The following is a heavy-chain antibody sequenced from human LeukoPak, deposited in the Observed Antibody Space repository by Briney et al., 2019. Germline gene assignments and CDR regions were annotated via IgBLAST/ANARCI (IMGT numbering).Heavy chain of an antibody. V-gene: IGHV3-15*01. Sequence: KTGGSLRLSCAASGFTFSNAWMGWVRQAPGRGRGWVGLVKSKTDGGTTDYAAPVRGRFTISRDDSENTVFLQMNSLTTEDTGVNYCTSDPPAGSAGVDYWGQGTLVTVSS. CDR2: VKSKTDGGTT. D-gene: IGHD6-13*01. CDR3: TSDPPAGSAGVDY. J-gene: IGHJ4*02. CDR1: GFTFSNAW.